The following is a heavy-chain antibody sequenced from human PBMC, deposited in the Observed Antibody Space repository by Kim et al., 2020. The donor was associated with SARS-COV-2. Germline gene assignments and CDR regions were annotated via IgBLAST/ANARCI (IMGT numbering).Heavy chain of an antibody. CDR3: ARAAAGRGAFDI. V-gene: IGHV1-46*01. J-gene: IGHJ3*02. D-gene: IGHD6-13*01. Sequence: SYAQKFQGRVNMTRDTSTSTVYMELSSLRSEDTAVYYCARAAAGRGAFDIWGQGTMVTVSS.